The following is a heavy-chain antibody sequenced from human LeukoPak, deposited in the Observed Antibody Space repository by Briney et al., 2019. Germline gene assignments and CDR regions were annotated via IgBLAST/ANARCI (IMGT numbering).Heavy chain of an antibody. Sequence: SQTLSLTCTVSGGSISSSSYYWGWIRQPPGKGLEWIGSIYYSGSTYYNPSLKSRVTISVDTSKNQFSLKLSSVTAADTAVYYCARDEGEGWFDPWGQGTLVTVSS. V-gene: IGHV4-39*07. CDR2: IYYSGST. CDR1: GGSISSSSYY. CDR3: ARDEGEGWFDP. J-gene: IGHJ5*02. D-gene: IGHD3-16*01.